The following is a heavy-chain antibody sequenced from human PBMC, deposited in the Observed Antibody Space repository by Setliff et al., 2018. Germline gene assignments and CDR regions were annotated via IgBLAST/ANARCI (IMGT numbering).Heavy chain of an antibody. CDR1: GYTLSNSI. V-gene: IGHV1-18*01. Sequence: ASVKVSCKASGYTLSNSILSWVRQAPGQGLEWLGWIGVYSGNTYSAQRFQGRVSLTTDEPTNTAYLELRGLRSDDTAVYYCMRLVRFCSRTVCQRTSGDEAWGQGTLVTVSS. CDR3: MRLVRFCSRTVCQRTSGDEA. CDR2: IGVYSGNT. J-gene: IGHJ5*02. D-gene: IGHD3-3*01.